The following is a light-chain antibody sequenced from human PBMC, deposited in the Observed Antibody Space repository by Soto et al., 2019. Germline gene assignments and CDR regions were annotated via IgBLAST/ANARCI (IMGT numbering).Light chain of an antibody. V-gene: IGLV2-23*01. CDR2: EGS. CDR1: SSDVGSYNL. J-gene: IGLJ3*02. Sequence: QSVLTQPASVSGSPGQSITISCTGTSSDVGSYNLVSWYQQHPGKAPKLMIYEGSKRPSGVSNRFSGSKSGNTASLTISGLQAEDEADDYCCSYAGSRGLVFGGGTKLTVL. CDR3: CSYAGSRGLV.